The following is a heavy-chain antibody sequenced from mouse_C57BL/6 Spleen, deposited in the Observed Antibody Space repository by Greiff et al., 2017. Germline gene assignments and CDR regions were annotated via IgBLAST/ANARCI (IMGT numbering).Heavy chain of an antibody. CDR1: GYTFTSYW. Sequence: QVQLQQPGAELVKPGASVKMSCKASGYTFTSYWITWVKQRPGQGLEWIGDIYPGSGSTNYNEKFKSKATLTVDTSSSTAYMQLSSLTSEDSAVYYCARVPYYDYDVYFDVWGTGTTVTVSS. J-gene: IGHJ1*03. CDR2: IYPGSGST. D-gene: IGHD2-4*01. V-gene: IGHV1-55*01. CDR3: ARVPYYDYDVYFDV.